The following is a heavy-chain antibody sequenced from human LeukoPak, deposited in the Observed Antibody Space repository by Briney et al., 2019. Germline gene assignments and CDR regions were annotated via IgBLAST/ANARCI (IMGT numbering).Heavy chain of an antibody. Sequence: PGGSLRLSCAASGFSFRIYYMHWVRQAPGKGLVWVSRINSDATETVYADSVRGRFTISRDNAKNTLYLQMNSLRGEDTAVYYCVLYGLGSPLWGQGTLVTVPS. J-gene: IGHJ4*02. CDR3: VLYGLGSPL. D-gene: IGHD3-10*01. CDR1: GFSFRIYY. V-gene: IGHV3-74*01. CDR2: INSDATET.